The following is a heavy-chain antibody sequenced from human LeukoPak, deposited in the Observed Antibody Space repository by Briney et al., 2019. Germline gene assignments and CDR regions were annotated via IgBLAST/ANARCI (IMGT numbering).Heavy chain of an antibody. V-gene: IGHV3-23*01. CDR3: ARGRGSDGLDV. CDR1: GFTFSTYA. CDR2: MTGNGGSL. J-gene: IGHJ6*02. Sequence: PAGSLRLSCAASGFTFSTYAMSWVRQAPGKGLEWVSGMTGNGGSLHYAGSVKGRFTISRDNSKNTLYVQMNSLRADDTAVYYCARGRGSDGLDVWGQGTTVTVSS. D-gene: IGHD6-6*01.